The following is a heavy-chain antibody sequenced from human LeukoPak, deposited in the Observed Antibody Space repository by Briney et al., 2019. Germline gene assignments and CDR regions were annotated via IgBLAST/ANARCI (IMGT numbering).Heavy chain of an antibody. V-gene: IGHV3-15*01. CDR1: GFTFSNAW. CDR3: VVITRGDAFDI. Sequence: GGSLRLSCAASGFTFSNAWMSWVRQAPGEGLEWVGRIKSKTDGGTTDYAAPVKGRFTISRDDSKNTLYLQMNSLKTEDTAVYYCVVITRGDAFDIWGQGTMVTVSS. J-gene: IGHJ3*02. CDR2: IKSKTDGGTT. D-gene: IGHD3-22*01.